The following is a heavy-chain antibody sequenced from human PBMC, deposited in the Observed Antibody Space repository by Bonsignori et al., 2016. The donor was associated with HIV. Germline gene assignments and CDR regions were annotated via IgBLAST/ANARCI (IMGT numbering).Heavy chain of an antibody. D-gene: IGHD3-22*01. J-gene: IGHJ4*02. V-gene: IGHV3-72*01. CDR3: TSSAYYRGRSGFYRRVAFDL. Sequence: VRQAPGKGLEWIGRSRDKSNNYVAEYAASVKGRFTISRNDSENSLYLDMRSLKTEDTAVYYCTSSAYYRGRSGFYRRVAFDLWGPGALVTVSS. CDR2: SRDKSNNYVA.